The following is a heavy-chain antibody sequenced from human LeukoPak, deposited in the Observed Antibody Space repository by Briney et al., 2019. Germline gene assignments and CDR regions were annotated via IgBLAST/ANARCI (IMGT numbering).Heavy chain of an antibody. CDR2: ISGSGGST. CDR3: AKGNWRYFDY. J-gene: IGHJ4*02. V-gene: IGHV3-23*01. Sequence: GGSLRLSCAASGFTFSTYVMSWVRQAPGKGLEWVSAISGSGGSTHYADSVKGRFTISRDNSKNTLYLQMNSLGADDTAVYYCAKGNWRYFDYWGQGTLVTVSS. D-gene: IGHD1-1*01. CDR1: GFTFSTYV.